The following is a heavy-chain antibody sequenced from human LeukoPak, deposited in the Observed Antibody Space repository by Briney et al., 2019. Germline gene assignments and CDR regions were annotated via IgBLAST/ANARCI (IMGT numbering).Heavy chain of an antibody. CDR2: ISSSGSTI. V-gene: IGHV3-11*01. D-gene: IGHD3-10*01. J-gene: IGHJ5*02. Sequence: PGGSLRLSCAASGFTFSDYYMSWIRQAPGKGLEGVSYISSSGSTIYYADSVKGRFTISRDNAKNSLYLQMNSLRAEDTAVYYCARRALRITMVRGVIENWFDPWGQGTLVTVSS. CDR1: GFTFSDYY. CDR3: ARRALRITMVRGVIENWFDP.